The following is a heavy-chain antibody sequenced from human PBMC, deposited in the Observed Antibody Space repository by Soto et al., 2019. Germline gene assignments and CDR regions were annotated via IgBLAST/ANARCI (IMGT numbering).Heavy chain of an antibody. J-gene: IGHJ6*02. V-gene: IGHV4-34*02. CDR2: LNHCGGT. CDR1: GGSFSGYY. Sequence: QVQLQQWGAGLLKPSETLSLTCAVYGGSFSGYYWTWIRQAPGKGLEWIGELNHCGGTNYNSSLKSRVTISVDTSKNQFSLILYSVTAADTAVYYCARDRQYYQFWSGCQNEGPCAMDVWGQGTTVTVSS. D-gene: IGHD3-3*02. CDR3: ARDRQYYQFWSGCQNEGPCAMDV.